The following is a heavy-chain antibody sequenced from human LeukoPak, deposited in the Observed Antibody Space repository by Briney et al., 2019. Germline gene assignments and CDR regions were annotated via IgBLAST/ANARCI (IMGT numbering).Heavy chain of an antibody. CDR1: GYTFTSYG. J-gene: IGHJ4*02. Sequence: ASVTVSCKASGYTFTSYGISWVRQAPGQGVEGMGWISAYNGNTNYAQKLQRRVTMTTDTSTSTAYMELRSLRSDDTAVYYCARDSVPNYYGSGSYYYWGQGTLVTVSS. V-gene: IGHV1-18*01. D-gene: IGHD3-10*01. CDR3: ARDSVPNYYGSGSYYY. CDR2: ISAYNGNT.